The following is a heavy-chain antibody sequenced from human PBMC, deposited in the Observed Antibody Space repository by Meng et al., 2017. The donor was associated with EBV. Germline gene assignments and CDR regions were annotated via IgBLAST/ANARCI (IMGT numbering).Heavy chain of an antibody. CDR1: GGTFSSYA. Sequence: VRLLQSGAGVKRPGSSVKVSWKASGGTFSSYAISWVRQAPGQGLEWMGGIIPIFGTANYAQKFQGRVTITADESTSTAYMELSSLRSEDTAVYYCARGYYGSGSYYEVDYWGQGTLVTVSS. CDR2: IIPIFGTA. CDR3: ARGYYGSGSYYEVDY. J-gene: IGHJ4*02. D-gene: IGHD3-10*01. V-gene: IGHV1-69*01.